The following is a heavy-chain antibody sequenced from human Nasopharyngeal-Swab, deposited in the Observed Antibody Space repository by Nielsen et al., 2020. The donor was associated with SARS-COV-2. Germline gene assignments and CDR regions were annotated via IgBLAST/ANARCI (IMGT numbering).Heavy chain of an antibody. J-gene: IGHJ1*01. Sequence: GGSLTLSCAASGFTFDDYAMHWVRQAPGKGLEWVSGISWNSGSIGYADSVKGRFTISRDNAKNSLYLQMNSLRAEDTALYYCAKDSSAVRGYFQHWGQGTLVTVSS. CDR3: AKDSSAVRGYFQH. CDR1: GFTFDDYA. D-gene: IGHD6-6*01. V-gene: IGHV3-9*01. CDR2: ISWNSGSI.